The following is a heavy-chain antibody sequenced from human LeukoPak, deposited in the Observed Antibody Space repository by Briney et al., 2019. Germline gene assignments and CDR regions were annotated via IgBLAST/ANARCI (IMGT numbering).Heavy chain of an antibody. Sequence: GGSLRLSCVDSGFVFGHSWMSWVRQAPGKGLEWVANINLDGSEINYLDSLTGRLTISRDNAKDSLYLQMNGLRAEDTAVYFCVRDRGYSTFDYWGQGTLVTVSS. J-gene: IGHJ4*02. CDR1: GFVFGHSW. CDR2: INLDGSEI. V-gene: IGHV3-7*03. D-gene: IGHD3-22*01. CDR3: VRDRGYSTFDY.